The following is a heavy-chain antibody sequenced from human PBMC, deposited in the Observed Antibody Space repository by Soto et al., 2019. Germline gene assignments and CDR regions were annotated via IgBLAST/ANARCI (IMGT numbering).Heavy chain of an antibody. J-gene: IGHJ6*02. D-gene: IGHD3-3*01. V-gene: IGHV4-34*01. CDR1: GGSFSGYY. Sequence: SETLSLTCVVYGGSFSGYYWSWLRQPPGKGLEWVGEINHSGRTNYNPSLKSRVTISVDTSKNQFSLKLSSVTAADTAVYYCASLRFLEWSIYYYYYGMDVWGQGTTVT. CDR2: INHSGRT. CDR3: ASLRFLEWSIYYYYYGMDV.